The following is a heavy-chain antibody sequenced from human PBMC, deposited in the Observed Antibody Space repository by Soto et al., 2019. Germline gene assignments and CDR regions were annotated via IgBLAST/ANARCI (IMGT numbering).Heavy chain of an antibody. Sequence: QVQLQESGPGLVKPSETLSLTCTVSGGSINGYYWTWLRQSPTNGLEWIGYFHFSGSTKYNPSLESRLTISADTSKNQISLTLSSVTAADTAVYYCAGASGYSYGYDDFFDNWGQGTLANVSS. J-gene: IGHJ4*01. V-gene: IGHV4-59*01. CDR3: AGASGYSYGYDDFFDN. CDR1: GGSINGYY. CDR2: FHFSGST. D-gene: IGHD5-18*01.